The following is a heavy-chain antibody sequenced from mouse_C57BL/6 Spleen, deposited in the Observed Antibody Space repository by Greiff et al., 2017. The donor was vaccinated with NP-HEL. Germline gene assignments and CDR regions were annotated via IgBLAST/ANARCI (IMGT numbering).Heavy chain of an antibody. V-gene: IGHV5-17*01. CDR1: GFTFSDYG. D-gene: IGHD2-1*01. Sequence: EVKRVESGGGLVKPGGSLKLSCAASGFTFSDYGMHWVRQAPEKGLEWVAYISSGSSTIYYADTVKGRFTISRDNAKNTLFLQMTSLRSEDTAMYYCARDYGNYEGYAMDYWGQGTSVTVSS. J-gene: IGHJ4*01. CDR3: ARDYGNYEGYAMDY. CDR2: ISSGSSTI.